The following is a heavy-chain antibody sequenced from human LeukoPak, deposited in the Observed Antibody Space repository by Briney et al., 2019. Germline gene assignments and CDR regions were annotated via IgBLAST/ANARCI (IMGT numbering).Heavy chain of an antibody. CDR1: GFTFSSYS. CDR2: ISSSSSYI. V-gene: IGHV3-21*01. J-gene: IGHJ5*02. CDR3: ARGPQFSGPGWFDP. D-gene: IGHD3-10*01. Sequence: GGFLRLSCAASGFTFSSYSMNWVRQAPGKGLEWVSSISSSSSYIYYADSVKGRFTISRDNAKNSLYLQMNSLRAEDTAVYYCARGPQFSGPGWFDPWGQGTLVTVSS.